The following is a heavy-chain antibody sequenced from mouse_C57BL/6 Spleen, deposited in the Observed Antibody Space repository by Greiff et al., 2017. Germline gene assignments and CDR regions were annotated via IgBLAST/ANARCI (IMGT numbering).Heavy chain of an antibody. V-gene: IGHV5-6*01. CDR1: GFTFSSSG. D-gene: IGHD1-1*01. CDR3: ARSGEDYGSSYDAMDY. Sequence: EVQLQESGGDLVKPGGSLKLSCAASGFTFSSSGMSWVRQTPDKRLAWVATISSGGSYTYYPDSVKGRFTISRDNAKNTLYLQMSSLKSEDTAMYYCARSGEDYGSSYDAMDYWGQGTSVTVSS. CDR2: ISSGGSYT. J-gene: IGHJ4*01.